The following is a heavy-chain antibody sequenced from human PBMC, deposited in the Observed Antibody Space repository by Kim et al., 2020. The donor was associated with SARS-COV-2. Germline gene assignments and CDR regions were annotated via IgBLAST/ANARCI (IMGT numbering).Heavy chain of an antibody. CDR2: VYYSGST. CDR1: GGSVSSNNYY. Sequence: SETLSLTCSVSGGSVSSNNYYWAWLRQAPGKRLEWIGNVYYSGSTYYNPSPKSRATIFLQTSMNQFSLRLRPVTAADTAVYYCAISGAVTPDVRFNWFDP. D-gene: IGHD4-17*01. CDR3: AISGAVTPDVRFNWFDP. J-gene: IGHJ5*02. V-gene: IGHV4-39*01.